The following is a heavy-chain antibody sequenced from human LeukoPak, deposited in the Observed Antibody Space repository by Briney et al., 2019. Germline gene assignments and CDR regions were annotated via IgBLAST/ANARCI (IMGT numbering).Heavy chain of an antibody. Sequence: PGGSLRLSCAASGFTFSSYAMHWVRQAPGKGLEWVAVISYDGSNKYYADSVKGRFTISRDNSKNTLYLQMNSLRAEDTAVYYCAKFLRVYYDIWGQGTMVTVSS. J-gene: IGHJ3*02. D-gene: IGHD2-8*01. CDR2: ISYDGSNK. CDR3: AKFLRVYYDI. V-gene: IGHV3-30-3*02. CDR1: GFTFSSYA.